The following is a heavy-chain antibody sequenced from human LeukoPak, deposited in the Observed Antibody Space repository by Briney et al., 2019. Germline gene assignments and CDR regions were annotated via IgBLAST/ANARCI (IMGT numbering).Heavy chain of an antibody. Sequence: GGSLRLSCAASGFTFSSYDMHWVRQATGKGLEWVSAIGVAANTFYSGSVKGRFTISRENAKNSLYLLMTSLRSEDTAVYYCARQNTPHGNFDYWGQGILVTVSS. J-gene: IGHJ4*02. CDR2: IGVAANT. CDR1: GFTFSSYD. D-gene: IGHD1-26*01. V-gene: IGHV3-13*01. CDR3: ARQNTPHGNFDY.